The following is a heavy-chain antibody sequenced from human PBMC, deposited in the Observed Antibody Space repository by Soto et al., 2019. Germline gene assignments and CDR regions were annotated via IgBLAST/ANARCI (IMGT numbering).Heavy chain of an antibody. D-gene: IGHD4-17*01. J-gene: IGHJ5*02. CDR3: ARSRGDYDYGDYIWFDP. V-gene: IGHV1-69*02. Sequence: QVQLVQSGAEVKKPGSSVKVSCKASGGTFSSYTISWVRQAPGQGLEWMGRIIPILGIANYAQKFQGRVTLTADKSTSTAYMELSSLRSEDTAVHYCARSRGDYDYGDYIWFDPWGQGTLVTVSS. CDR2: IIPILGIA. CDR1: GGTFSSYT.